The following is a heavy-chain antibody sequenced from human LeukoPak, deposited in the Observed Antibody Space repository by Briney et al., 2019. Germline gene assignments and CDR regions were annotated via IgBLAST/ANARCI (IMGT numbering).Heavy chain of an antibody. J-gene: IGHJ4*02. V-gene: IGHV1-2*02. CDR1: GYTFTGYY. Sequence: ASVKVSCKASGYTFTGYYMHWVRQAPGQGLEWMGWINPNSGGTDYAQKFQGRVTMTRNTSISTAYMELSSLRSEDTAVYYCARSTITMVRGVIFYYFDYWGQGTLVTVSS. CDR3: ARSTITMVRGVIFYYFDY. D-gene: IGHD3-10*01. CDR2: INPNSGGT.